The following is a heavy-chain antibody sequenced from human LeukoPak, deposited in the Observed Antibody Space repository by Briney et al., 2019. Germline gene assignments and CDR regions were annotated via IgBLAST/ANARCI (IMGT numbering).Heavy chain of an antibody. CDR1: GFTFSSYA. J-gene: IGHJ6*02. D-gene: IGHD3-22*01. CDR2: ISGSGGGT. V-gene: IGHV3-23*01. CDR3: TKKMGSGYYYGMDV. Sequence: GGSLRLSCAASGFTFSSYAMSWVRQAPGKGLECVSDISGSGGGTYYADSVKGRFTISRDNSKNTLYLQMNSLRAEDTAVYYCTKKMGSGYYYGMDVWGQGATVTVSS.